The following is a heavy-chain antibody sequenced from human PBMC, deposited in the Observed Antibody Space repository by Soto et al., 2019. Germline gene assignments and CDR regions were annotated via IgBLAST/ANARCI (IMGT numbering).Heavy chain of an antibody. D-gene: IGHD3-22*01. CDR2: IYHSGST. V-gene: IGHV4-4*02. Sequence: PSETLSLTCAVSGGSIISSNWSGWVRQPPGKGLEWIGEIYHSGSTNYNPSLKSRVTISVDKSKNQFSLKLSSVTAADTAVYYCARSSIVVVITNYFDYWGQGTLVTVSS. J-gene: IGHJ4*02. CDR3: ARSSIVVVITNYFDY. CDR1: GGSIISSNW.